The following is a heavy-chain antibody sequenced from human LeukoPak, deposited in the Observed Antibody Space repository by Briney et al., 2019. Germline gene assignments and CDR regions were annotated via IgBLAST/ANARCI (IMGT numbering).Heavy chain of an antibody. Sequence: ASVKVSCKASGYTFTGYYMHWVRQAPGQGLEWMGCINPNSGGTNYARKFQGRVTMTRDTSISTAYMELSRLRSDDTAVYYCARVWEVYIPIGSWFDPWGQGTLVTVSS. CDR3: ARVWEVYIPIGSWFDP. D-gene: IGHD3-10*01. V-gene: IGHV1-2*02. CDR2: INPNSGGT. CDR1: GYTFTGYY. J-gene: IGHJ5*02.